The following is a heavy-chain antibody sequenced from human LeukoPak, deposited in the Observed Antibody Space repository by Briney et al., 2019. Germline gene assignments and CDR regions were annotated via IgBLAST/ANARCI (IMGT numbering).Heavy chain of an antibody. CDR3: AREGDLGSGYYGSGSNPFDY. D-gene: IGHD3-10*01. CDR1: GYTFTSYA. J-gene: IGHJ4*02. V-gene: IGHV1-3*03. CDR2: INAGNGNT. Sequence: ASVKVSCKASGYTFTSYAMHWVRQAPGQRLEWMGWINAGNGNTKYSQEFQGRVTITRDTSASTAYMELSSLRSEDMAVYYCAREGDLGSGYYGSGSNPFDYWGQGTLVTVSS.